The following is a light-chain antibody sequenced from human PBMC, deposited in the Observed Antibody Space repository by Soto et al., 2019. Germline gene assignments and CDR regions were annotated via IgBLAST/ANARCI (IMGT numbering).Light chain of an antibody. V-gene: IGKV3-20*01. J-gene: IGKJ1*01. CDR3: RQYGSSPQT. CDR2: GAC. CDR1: QSISSSY. Sequence: EIVLTQSPGTLSLSPGERATLSCRASQSISSSYLAWYQQKPGQAPRLLIYGACSRATGIPDRFSGSGSGTDFTLTISRLEPEDFAVCSCRQYGSSPQTFGQGTKVEIK.